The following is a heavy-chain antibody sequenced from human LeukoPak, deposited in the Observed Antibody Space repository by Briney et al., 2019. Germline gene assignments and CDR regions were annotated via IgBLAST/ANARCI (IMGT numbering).Heavy chain of an antibody. CDR2: MNPNSGNT. Sequence: RASMKVSCKASGYTFTSYDINWVRQATGQGLEWMGWMNPNSGNTGYAQKFQGRVTMTRNTSISTAYMELSSLRSEDTAVYYCARGEITWIHLSFDIWGQGTMVTVSS. CDR3: ARGEITWIHLSFDI. CDR1: GYTFTSYD. D-gene: IGHD5-18*01. J-gene: IGHJ3*02. V-gene: IGHV1-8*02.